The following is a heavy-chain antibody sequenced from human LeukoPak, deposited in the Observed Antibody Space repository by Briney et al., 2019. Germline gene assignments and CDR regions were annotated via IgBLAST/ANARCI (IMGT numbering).Heavy chain of an antibody. CDR2: INQSGST. CDR3: AGGGFLGGNRSFDY. CDR1: GGSFSGYY. J-gene: IGHJ4*02. V-gene: IGHV4-34*01. D-gene: IGHD4-23*01. Sequence: PSETLSLTCAVYGGSFSGYYWSWIRQPPGKGLEWIGEINQSGSTNYNPSLKSRVTISVDTSKNQFSLKLSSVTAADTAVYYCAGGGFLGGNRSFDYWGQGTLVTVSS.